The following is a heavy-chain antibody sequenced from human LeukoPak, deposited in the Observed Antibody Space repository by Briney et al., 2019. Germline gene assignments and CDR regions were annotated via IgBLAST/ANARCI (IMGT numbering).Heavy chain of an antibody. D-gene: IGHD6-19*01. CDR1: GFTFSSYW. Sequence: GGSLRLSCAASGFTFSSYWMSWVRQAPGKGLEWVANIKQDGSEKYYVDSVKGRFTISRDNAKNSLYLQTNSLRAEDTAVYYCAREAVAGPGEYYFDYWGQGTLVTVSS. CDR3: AREAVAGPGEYYFDY. J-gene: IGHJ4*02. CDR2: IKQDGSEK. V-gene: IGHV3-7*01.